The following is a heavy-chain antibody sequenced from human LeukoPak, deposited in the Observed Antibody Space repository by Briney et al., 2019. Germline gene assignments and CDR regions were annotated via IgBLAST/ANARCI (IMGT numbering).Heavy chain of an antibody. D-gene: IGHD6-19*01. V-gene: IGHV3-30*02. CDR3: AKEYSSGCLDY. CDR2: IRFDGTDK. CDR1: GFTFSIYA. J-gene: IGHJ4*02. Sequence: GGSLRLSCAASGFTFSIYAIHWVRQAPGKGLEWVAFIRFDGTDKYYADSVKGRFTVSRDNSMNTLYPQMNSLRAEDTAVYYCAKEYSSGCLDYWGQGTLVTVSS.